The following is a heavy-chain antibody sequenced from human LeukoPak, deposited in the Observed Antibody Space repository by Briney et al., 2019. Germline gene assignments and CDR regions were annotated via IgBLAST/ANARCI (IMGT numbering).Heavy chain of an antibody. Sequence: QPGGSLRLSCAASGFTFSSYAMPWVRQAPGKGLEWVAVISYDGSNKYYADSVKGRFTISRDNSKNTLYLQMNSLRAEDTAVYYCARGSIVVVPAAILSHYYYYGMDVWGQGTTVTVSS. D-gene: IGHD2-2*02. CDR2: ISYDGSNK. CDR3: ARGSIVVVPAAILSHYYYYGMDV. V-gene: IGHV3-30-3*01. J-gene: IGHJ6*02. CDR1: GFTFSSYA.